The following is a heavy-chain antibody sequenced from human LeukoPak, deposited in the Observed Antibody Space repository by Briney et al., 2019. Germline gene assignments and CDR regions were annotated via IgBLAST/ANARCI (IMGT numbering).Heavy chain of an antibody. CDR3: AKDMGRSGFKEGFDY. J-gene: IGHJ4*02. D-gene: IGHD5-12*01. CDR1: GFTFDDYA. V-gene: IGHV3-9*01. Sequence: GGSLRLSCAASGFTFDDYAMHWVRQAPGKGLEWVSGISWNSGSIGYADSVKGRFTISRDNAKNSLYVQMNSLRAEDTALYYCAKDMGRSGFKEGFDYRGQGTLVTVSS. CDR2: ISWNSGSI.